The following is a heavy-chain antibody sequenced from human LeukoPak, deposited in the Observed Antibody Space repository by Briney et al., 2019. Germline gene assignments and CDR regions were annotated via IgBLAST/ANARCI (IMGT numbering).Heavy chain of an antibody. J-gene: IGHJ4*02. D-gene: IGHD2-8*02. CDR2: ISDSSSYI. Sequence: GGSLRLSCAASGFTFSISSMNWVRQAPGKGLEWVSSISDSSSYIYYADSVKGRFTVSRDNSQNTLYLQMNTLRAEDTAVYYCATAFGTGAPFEYWGQGTLVTVSS. CDR1: GFTFSISS. CDR3: ATAFGTGAPFEY. V-gene: IGHV3-21*01.